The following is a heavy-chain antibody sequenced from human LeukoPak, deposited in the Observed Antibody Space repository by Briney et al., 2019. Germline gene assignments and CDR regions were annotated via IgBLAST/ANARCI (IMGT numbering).Heavy chain of an antibody. CDR1: GGSISSSSYY. V-gene: IGHV4-39*01. D-gene: IGHD2-2*01. CDR2: IHYSGST. CDR3: ARGRGYCSSTSCYVEGKFFDY. J-gene: IGHJ4*02. Sequence: SETLSLTCTVSGGSISSSSYYWGWIRQPPGKGLEWIGSIHYSGSTYYNASLKSRVTISVNTSKNQFSLKLSSVTAADTAVYYCARGRGYCSSTSCYVEGKFFDYWGQGTLVTVSS.